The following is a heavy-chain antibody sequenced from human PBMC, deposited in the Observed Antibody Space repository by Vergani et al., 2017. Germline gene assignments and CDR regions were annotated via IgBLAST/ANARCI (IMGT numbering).Heavy chain of an antibody. J-gene: IGHJ4*02. CDR1: GFTFSSYA. D-gene: IGHD6-19*01. CDR2: IYSGGSST. Sequence: EVQLLESGGGLVQPGGSLRLSCAASGFTFSSYAMSWVRQAPGKGLEWVSVIYSGGSSTYYADSVKGRFTISRDNSKNTLYLQMNSLRAEDTAVYYCAKDVRGRYSSGWFGGFDYWGQGTLVTVSS. CDR3: AKDVRGRYSSGWFGGFDY. V-gene: IGHV3-23*03.